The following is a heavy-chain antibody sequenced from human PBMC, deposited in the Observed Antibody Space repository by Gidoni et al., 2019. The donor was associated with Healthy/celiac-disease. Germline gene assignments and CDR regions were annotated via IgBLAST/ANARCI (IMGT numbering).Heavy chain of an antibody. D-gene: IGHD3-22*01. Sequence: QVQLQQWGAGLLKPSETLSLTCAVYGGSFSGYYWSWIRQPPGKGLEWIGEINHSGSTNYNPSLKSRVTISVDTSKNQFSLKLSSVTAADTAVYYCARGRYYYDSSGYWAYWGQGTLVTVSS. CDR2: INHSGST. V-gene: IGHV4-34*01. J-gene: IGHJ4*02. CDR1: GGSFSGYY. CDR3: ARGRYYYDSSGYWAY.